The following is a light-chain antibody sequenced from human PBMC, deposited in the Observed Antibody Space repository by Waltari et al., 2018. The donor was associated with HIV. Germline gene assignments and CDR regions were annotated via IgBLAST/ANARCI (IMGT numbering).Light chain of an antibody. Sequence: DIQMTQSPSSLSASVGDRVTITCRESQSINTYLNWDHQQPGKAPKLLRYAASNLQTGVPSRWRGSGDVTDFTLKMNSLQPEDSGIHYGQQSDSTPGTFGQGTKVEIK. CDR3: QQSDSTPGT. V-gene: IGKV1-39*01. CDR1: QSINTY. CDR2: AAS. J-gene: IGKJ1*01.